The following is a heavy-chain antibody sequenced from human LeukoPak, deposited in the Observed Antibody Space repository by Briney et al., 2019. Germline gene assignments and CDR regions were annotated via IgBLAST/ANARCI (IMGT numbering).Heavy chain of an antibody. D-gene: IGHD5-12*01. Sequence: SETLSLTCTVAGGSISSSSYYWGWLRQPPGKGLEWIANIYFSGTTYYNPSLKSRVTVSVDTAKNQFSLKLSTVTAADTAVYYCARQTVYGGYSRLFDYWGQGTLVTVSS. CDR2: IYFSGTT. V-gene: IGHV4-39*01. CDR3: ARQTVYGGYSRLFDY. CDR1: GGSISSSSYY. J-gene: IGHJ4*02.